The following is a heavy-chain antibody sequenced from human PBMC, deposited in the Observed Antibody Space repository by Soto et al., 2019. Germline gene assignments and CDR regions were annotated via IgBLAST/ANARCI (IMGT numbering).Heavy chain of an antibody. CDR3: AKAAAGVMVRGVHRGGYFDY. V-gene: IGHV3-23*01. CDR1: GFTFSSYA. CDR2: ISGSGGST. Sequence: GGSLRLSCAASGFTFSSYAMSWVRQAPGKGLEWVSAISGSGGSTYYADSVKGRFTISRDNSKNTLYLQMNSLRAEDTAVYDCAKAAAGVMVRGVHRGGYFDYWGQGTLVTVSS. J-gene: IGHJ4*02. D-gene: IGHD3-10*01.